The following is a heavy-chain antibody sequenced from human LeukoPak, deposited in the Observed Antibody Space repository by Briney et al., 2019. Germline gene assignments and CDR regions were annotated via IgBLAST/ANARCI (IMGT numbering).Heavy chain of an antibody. Sequence: SETLSPTCTVSGGSINSGDYYWSWIRQPPGEGLEWIGSIYNSGSSYYNSSLKSRVTISVDTSKNQFSLKLSSVTAADTAVYYCARDGRGGGSTYYWFDPWGQGTLVTVSS. CDR3: ARDGRGGGSTYYWFDP. V-gene: IGHV4-30-4*01. D-gene: IGHD2-15*01. CDR1: GGSINSGDYY. J-gene: IGHJ5*02. CDR2: IYNSGSS.